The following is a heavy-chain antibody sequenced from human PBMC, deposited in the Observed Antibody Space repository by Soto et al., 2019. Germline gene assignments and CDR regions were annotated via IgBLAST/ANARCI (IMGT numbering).Heavy chain of an antibody. CDR2: VYYSGST. CDR1: GGSISSYY. Sequence: SETLSLTCTVSGGSISSYYWSWIRQPPGKGLEWIGYVYYSGSTNYNPSLKSRVTILVDTSKNQFSRKLSSVTAADTAVYYCARDVDHDGSGWANWFDPWGQGTLVTVSS. J-gene: IGHJ5*02. V-gene: IGHV4-59*12. D-gene: IGHD3-22*01. CDR3: ARDVDHDGSGWANWFDP.